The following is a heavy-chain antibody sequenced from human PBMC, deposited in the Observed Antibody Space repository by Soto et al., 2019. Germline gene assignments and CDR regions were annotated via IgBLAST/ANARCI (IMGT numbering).Heavy chain of an antibody. CDR3: ARAITIFGVVIRYFDL. V-gene: IGHV3-7*01. CDR2: IKQDGSEK. D-gene: IGHD3-3*01. J-gene: IGHJ2*01. Sequence: PEGSLRLSCAASGFTFSSYWMSWVRQAPGKGLEWVANIKQDGSEKYYVDSVKGRFTISRDNAKNSLYLQMNSLRAEDTAVYYCARAITIFGVVIRYFDLWGRGTLVTVSS. CDR1: GFTFSSYW.